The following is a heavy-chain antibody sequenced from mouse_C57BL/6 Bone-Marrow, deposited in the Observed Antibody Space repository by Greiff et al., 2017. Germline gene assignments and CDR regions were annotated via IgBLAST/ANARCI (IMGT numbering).Heavy chain of an antibody. J-gene: IGHJ2*01. Sequence: QVQLQQPGAELVMPGASVKLSCKASGYTFTSYWMHWVKPRPGQGLEWIGEIDPSDSYTNYNQKFKGKATLTADKSSSTAYMQLSSLTSEDSAVYYCAIYDGYYDYFDYWGQGTTLTVSS. V-gene: IGHV1-69*01. CDR2: IDPSDSYT. D-gene: IGHD2-3*01. CDR1: GYTFTSYW. CDR3: AIYDGYYDYFDY.